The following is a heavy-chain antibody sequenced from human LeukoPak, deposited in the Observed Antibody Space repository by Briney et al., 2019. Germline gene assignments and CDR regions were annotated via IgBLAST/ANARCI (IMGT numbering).Heavy chain of an antibody. CDR1: GGSISSGGYS. J-gene: IGHJ6*03. CDR2: IYHSGST. D-gene: IGHD1-1*01. Sequence: ASQTLSLTCAVSGGSISSGGYSWSWIRQPPGKGLEWIGYIYHSGSTYYNPSLKSRVTISVDTSKNQFSLKLSSVTAADTAVYYCARETWNYDYYYMDVWGKGTTVTVSS. V-gene: IGHV4-30-2*01. CDR3: ARETWNYDYYYMDV.